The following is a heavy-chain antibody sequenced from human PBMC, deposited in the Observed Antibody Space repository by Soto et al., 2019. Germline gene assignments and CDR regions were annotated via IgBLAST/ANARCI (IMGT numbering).Heavy chain of an antibody. CDR1: GYNFKSFD. Sequence: QVQLVQSGAEVKKPGASVKVSCKASGYNFKSFDINWVRQASGQGLEWMGWLKTSSGEAGYAEKFQGRLTMTRDTSTNTVSMELRRLTSEDTAVYYCVRDNWSSNIDYCGMDVWGHGTTVIVS. D-gene: IGHD2-21*01. CDR3: VRDNWSSNIDYCGMDV. V-gene: IGHV1-8*02. CDR2: LKTSSGEA. J-gene: IGHJ6*02.